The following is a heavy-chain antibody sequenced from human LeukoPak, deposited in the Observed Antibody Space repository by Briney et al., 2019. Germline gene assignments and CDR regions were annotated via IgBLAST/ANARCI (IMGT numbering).Heavy chain of an antibody. D-gene: IGHD1-26*01. V-gene: IGHV3-30*10. CDR2: ISYDGSNK. CDR3: ARDPSGSYYGWFDP. J-gene: IGHJ5*02. CDR1: GFTFSSYA. Sequence: PGGSLRLSCAASGFTFSSYAMHWVRQAPGKGLEWVAVISYDGSNKYYTDSVKGRFTISRDNSRNTLYLQMNSLRAEDTAVYYCARDPSGSYYGWFDPWGQGTLVTVSS.